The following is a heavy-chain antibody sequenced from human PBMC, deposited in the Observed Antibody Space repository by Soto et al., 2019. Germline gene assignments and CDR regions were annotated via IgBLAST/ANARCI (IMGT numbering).Heavy chain of an antibody. V-gene: IGHV3-48*01. D-gene: IGHD3-9*01. Sequence: GGSLRLSCAASGFTFSSYSMNWVRQAPGKGLEWVSYISSSSSTIYYAGSVKGRFTISRDNAKNSLYLQMNSLRAEDTAVYYCASLFHYDILTGPTSWGQGTLVTVSS. CDR3: ASLFHYDILTGPTS. J-gene: IGHJ4*02. CDR1: GFTFSSYS. CDR2: ISSSSSTI.